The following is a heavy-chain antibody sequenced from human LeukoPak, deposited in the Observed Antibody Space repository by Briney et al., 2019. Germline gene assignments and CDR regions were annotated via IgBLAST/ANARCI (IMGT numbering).Heavy chain of an antibody. D-gene: IGHD5-12*01. J-gene: IGHJ6*03. V-gene: IGHV4-34*01. CDR2: INHSGST. CDR1: GGSFSGYY. CDR3: AREIYLAGGYDSRRVHYYYYMDV. Sequence: SETLSLTCAVYGGSFSGYYWSWLRQPPGKGLEWIGEINHSGSTNYNPSLESRVTISVDTSKNQFSLKLSSVTAADTAVYYCAREIYLAGGYDSRRVHYYYYMDVWGKGTTVTVSS.